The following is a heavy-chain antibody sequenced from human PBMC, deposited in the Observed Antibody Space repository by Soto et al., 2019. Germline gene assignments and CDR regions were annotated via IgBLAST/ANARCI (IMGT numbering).Heavy chain of an antibody. J-gene: IGHJ4*02. Sequence: QVQLVESGGGVVQPGRSLRLSCAASGFTFSSYGMHWVRQAPGKGLEWVAVISYDGSNKYYADSVKGRFTISRDNSKNTLYLLMNSLRAEDTAVYYCAKEHSGSYYAGKDYWGQGTLVTVSS. V-gene: IGHV3-30*18. CDR3: AKEHSGSYYAGKDY. CDR2: ISYDGSNK. CDR1: GFTFSSYG. D-gene: IGHD1-26*01.